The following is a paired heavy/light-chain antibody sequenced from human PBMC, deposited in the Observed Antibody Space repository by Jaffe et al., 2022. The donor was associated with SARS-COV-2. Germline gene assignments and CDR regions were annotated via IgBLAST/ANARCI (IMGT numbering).Heavy chain of an antibody. CDR2: ISGSGDTT. CDR1: GFTFNKYA. D-gene: IGHD2-21*01. Sequence: EVQLLESGGGLVQPGGSLRLSCAGSGFTFNKYAMSWVRQAPGKGLEWVSSISGSGDTTNYADSVKGRFTTSRDNSAHTLFLQMNSLRVEDTAVYFCAKDRIREHTFGENGSWGQGRLVTVSS. CDR3: AKDRIREHTFGENGS. J-gene: IGHJ5*02. V-gene: IGHV3-23*01.
Light chain of an antibody. CDR3: QHRSNWPFT. Sequence: EIVLTQSPATLSLSPGERATLSCRASQSINSFLAWYQQKPGQSPRLLIYDTSNRATGIPARFSGSGSGTDFTLTIASLEAEDFAVYYCQHRSNWPFTFGPGTKVDI. CDR2: DTS. J-gene: IGKJ3*01. CDR1: QSINSF. V-gene: IGKV3-11*01.